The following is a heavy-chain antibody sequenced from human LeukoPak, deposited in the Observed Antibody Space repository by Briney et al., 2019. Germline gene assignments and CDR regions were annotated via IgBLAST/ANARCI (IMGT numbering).Heavy chain of an antibody. Sequence: PGGSLRLSCAASGFTFSSFPMSWVRQAPGKGLQWVSGITGRGGNTYYADSVEGRFTISRDNSKNTLSLQMDSLRAEDTAVCYCARDRAAFDYWGQGTLVTVSS. CDR2: ITGRGGNT. J-gene: IGHJ4*02. CDR3: ARDRAAFDY. D-gene: IGHD6-25*01. V-gene: IGHV3-23*01. CDR1: GFTFSSFP.